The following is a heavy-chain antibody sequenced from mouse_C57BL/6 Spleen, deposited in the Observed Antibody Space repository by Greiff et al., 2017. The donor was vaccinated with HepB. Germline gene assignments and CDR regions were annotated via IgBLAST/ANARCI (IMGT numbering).Heavy chain of an antibody. CDR3: AREITTFDDY. V-gene: IGHV5-6*01. J-gene: IGHJ2*01. CDR1: GFTFSSYG. Sequence: EVNLVESGGDLVKPGGSLKLSCAASGFTFSSYGMSWVRQTPDKRLEWVATISSGGSYTYYPDSVKGRFTISKDNAKNTPYLQMSSLKSEDTAMYYCAREITTFDDYWGQGTTLTVSS. CDR2: ISSGGSYT. D-gene: IGHD2-4*01.